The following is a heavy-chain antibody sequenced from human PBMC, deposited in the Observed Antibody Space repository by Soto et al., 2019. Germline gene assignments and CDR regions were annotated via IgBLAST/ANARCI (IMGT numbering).Heavy chain of an antibody. J-gene: IGHJ4*02. D-gene: IGHD2-21*01. CDR2: INNDGSDT. CDR3: VRGAYCGGDCFYCFDY. Sequence: PGGSLRLSCVVSGFSISSYWMHWVRQAPGKGPVWVSRINNDGSDTYYADSVRGRFTISRDTSKNTLYLQMNSLRAEDTATYYCVRGAYCGGDCFYCFDYWGQGALVTVSS. V-gene: IGHV3-74*01. CDR1: GFSISSYW.